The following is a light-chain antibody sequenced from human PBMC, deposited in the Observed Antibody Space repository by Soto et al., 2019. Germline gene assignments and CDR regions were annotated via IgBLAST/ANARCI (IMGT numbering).Light chain of an antibody. CDR2: GAS. V-gene: IGKV3-15*01. CDR1: QSVSSD. CDR3: KHYNNSHIT. J-gene: IGKJ5*01. Sequence: EIVMTQSPATLSVSPGERASLSCRASQSVSSDLAWYQQKPGQAPRLLIYGASTRATGIPARFSGSGSGTDFSLTISSLQSEDFALYYCKHYNNSHITFGQGTRLETK.